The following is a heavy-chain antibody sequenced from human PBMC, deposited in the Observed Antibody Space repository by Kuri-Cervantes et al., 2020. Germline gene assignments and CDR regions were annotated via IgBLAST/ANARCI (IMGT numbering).Heavy chain of an antibody. D-gene: IGHD3-22*01. CDR3: ARAEYYYDSSGPLRYYYYYMDV. CDR2: INSDGTST. J-gene: IGHJ6*03. CDR1: GFSLSGHW. V-gene: IGHV3-74*01. Sequence: GGSLRLSCAASGFSLSGHWMHWIRQAPGKGLVWVSRINSDGTSTSYADSVKGRFTISRDNAKNTLYLQMNSLRAEDTAVYYCARAEYYYDSSGPLRYYYYYMDVWGKGTTVTVSS.